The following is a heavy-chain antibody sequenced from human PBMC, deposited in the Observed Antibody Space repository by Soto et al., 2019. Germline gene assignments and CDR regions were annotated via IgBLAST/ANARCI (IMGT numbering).Heavy chain of an antibody. J-gene: IGHJ4*02. D-gene: IGHD2-21*02. V-gene: IGHV4-30-2*01. CDR1: GGSISSGGYS. CDR3: ASQVVVTASIDY. Sequence: SETLSLTCAASGGSISSGGYSWSWIRQPPGKGLEWIGYIYHSGSTYYNPSLKSRVTISVDRSKNQFSLKLSSVTAADTAVYYCASQVVVTASIDYWGQGTLVTVSS. CDR2: IYHSGST.